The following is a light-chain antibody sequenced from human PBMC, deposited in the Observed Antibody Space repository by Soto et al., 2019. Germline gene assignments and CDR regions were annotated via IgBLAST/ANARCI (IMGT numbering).Light chain of an antibody. J-gene: IGKJ1*01. CDR1: QSLLDGNGYNY. CDR2: LGS. CDR3: MQARQSPPT. Sequence: DIVMTQLPLSLPVTPGEPASISCKSSQSLLDGNGYNYLDWYLQKPGQSPQLLIYLGSNRASGVPDRFSGSGSGTDFTLRISRVKPEDVGVYFCMQARQSPPTFGQGTKVEI. V-gene: IGKV2-28*01.